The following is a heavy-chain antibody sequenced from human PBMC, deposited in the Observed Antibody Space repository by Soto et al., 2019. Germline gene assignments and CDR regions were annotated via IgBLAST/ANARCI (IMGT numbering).Heavy chain of an antibody. J-gene: IGHJ6*02. V-gene: IGHV4-39*01. CDR2: AYYSGMT. CDR3: ARLPAEGVIAGGGMDV. D-gene: IGHD2-8*01. Sequence: SETLSLTCTVSGGSIRVQSYYWTWIRQTPGKGLEWIGSAYYSGMTHYGPSLGGRVTISVDTSKNQFSLRLSSVSAADTATYYCARLPAEGVIAGGGMDVWGQGTTVTVS. CDR1: GGSIRVQSYY.